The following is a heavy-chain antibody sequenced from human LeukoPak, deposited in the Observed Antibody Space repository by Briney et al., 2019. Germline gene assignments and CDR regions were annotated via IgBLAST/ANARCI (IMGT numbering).Heavy chain of an antibody. V-gene: IGHV4-59*04. CDR1: GGSISSYY. Sequence: SETLSLTCTVSGGSISSYYWSWIRQPPGKGLEWIGYIYYSGSTYYNPSLKSRVTISVDTSKNQFSLKLSSVTAADTAVYYCAVSDYYYDNPIDYWGQGTLVTVSS. D-gene: IGHD3-22*01. CDR2: IYYSGST. J-gene: IGHJ4*02. CDR3: AVSDYYYDNPIDY.